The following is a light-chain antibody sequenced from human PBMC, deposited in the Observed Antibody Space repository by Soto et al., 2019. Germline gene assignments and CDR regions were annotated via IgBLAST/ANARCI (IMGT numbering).Light chain of an antibody. CDR3: AAWDDSLKEYV. CDR2: SNN. CDR1: TSNIGSNS. J-gene: IGLJ1*01. Sequence: QSVLTQPPSASGTPGQKVTIVCSGRTSNIGSNSVNWYQQLPGTAPKLLIYSNNQRPSGVPDRFSGSKSGTSASLAISDLQSEDEADYYCAAWDDSLKEYVFGTGTKLTVL. V-gene: IGLV1-44*01.